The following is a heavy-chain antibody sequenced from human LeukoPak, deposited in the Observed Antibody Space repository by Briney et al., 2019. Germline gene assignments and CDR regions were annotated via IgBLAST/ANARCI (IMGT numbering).Heavy chain of an antibody. D-gene: IGHD2-2*01. CDR3: ARDWWGLGDRNSASRYRLT. J-gene: IGHJ4*02. V-gene: IGHV3-30*03. CDR2: ISYDGSNK. Sequence: GGSLRLSCAASGFTFSSFGMHWVRQAPGKGLEWVAGISYDGSNKYYADSVKGRFTISRDNSKNTLYLQMNSLRAEDTAVYYCARDWWGLGDRNSASRYRLTWGQGILVTVSS. CDR1: GFTFSSFG.